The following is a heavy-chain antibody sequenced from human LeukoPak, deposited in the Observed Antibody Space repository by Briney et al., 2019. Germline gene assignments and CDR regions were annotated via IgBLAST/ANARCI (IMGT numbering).Heavy chain of an antibody. V-gene: IGHV1-18*01. CDR3: ARDIVVVPAATLYNWFDP. CDR1: GYTFTSYG. D-gene: IGHD2-2*01. CDR2: ISAYNGNT. J-gene: IGHJ5*02. Sequence: GASVNVSCKASGYTFTSYGISWVRQAPGQGLEWMGWISAYNGNTNYAQKLQGRVTMTTDTSTSTAYMELRSLRSDDTAVYYCARDIVVVPAATLYNWFDPWGQGTLVTVSS.